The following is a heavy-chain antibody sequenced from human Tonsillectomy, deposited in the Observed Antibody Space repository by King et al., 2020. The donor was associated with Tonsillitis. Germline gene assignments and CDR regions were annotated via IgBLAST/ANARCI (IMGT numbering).Heavy chain of an antibody. CDR1: GFTFSRYW. V-gene: IGHV3-7*01. D-gene: IGHD3-16*02. Sequence: VQLVESGGGLVQPGGSLRLPCAASGFTFSRYWMSWVRQAPGKGLEWVANIKQDGSEKNYVDSVKGRFTISRDNAKNSLYLQKNSLRAEDPAVYYCARARSHDYVWGSYRYITMAVWGQGTTVTVSS. J-gene: IGHJ6*02. CDR2: IKQDGSEK. CDR3: ARARSHDYVWGSYRYITMAV.